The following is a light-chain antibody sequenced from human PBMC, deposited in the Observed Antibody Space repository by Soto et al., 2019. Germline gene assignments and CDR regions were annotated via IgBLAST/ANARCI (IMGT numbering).Light chain of an antibody. CDR3: NSYTASSTLWV. V-gene: IGLV2-14*01. J-gene: IGLJ3*02. CDR1: SIDVGGYNY. Sequence: QSVLTQPASVSGSPGQSITISCTGTSIDVGGYNYVSWYQQHPGKAPKLMIYDVSDRPSGVSNRFSGSKSGNTASLTISGLQAEDEADYYCNSYTASSTLWVFGGGTQLTVL. CDR2: DVS.